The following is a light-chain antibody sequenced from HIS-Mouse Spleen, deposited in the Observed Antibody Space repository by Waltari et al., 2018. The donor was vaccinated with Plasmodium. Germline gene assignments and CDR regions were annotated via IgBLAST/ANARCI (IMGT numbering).Light chain of an antibody. V-gene: IGKV4-1*01. CDR3: QQYYSTPPYT. CDR1: QSVVYSSNNKNY. CDR2: GAS. Sequence: DIVMTQSPDSLAVSLGERATINCKSSQSVVYSSNNKNYLAWYQQKPGQPPKLLIYGASTRQTGVPDRFRGSGSGTDFTLTISSLQAEDVAVYYCQQYYSTPPYTFGQGTKLEIK. J-gene: IGKJ2*01.